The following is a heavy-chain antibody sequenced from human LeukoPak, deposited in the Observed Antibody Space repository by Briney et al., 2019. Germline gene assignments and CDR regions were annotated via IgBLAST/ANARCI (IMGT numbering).Heavy chain of an antibody. CDR2: INHSGST. V-gene: IGHV4-34*01. J-gene: IGHJ3*02. CDR1: GGSFSGYY. D-gene: IGHD6-19*01. CDR3: ARDYSSGRYGAFDI. Sequence: SETLSLTCAVYGGSFSGYYWSWIRQPPGKGLEWIGEINHSGSTNYNPSLKSRVTISVDTSKNQFSLKLSSVTAADTAVYYCARDYSSGRYGAFDIWGQGTMVTVSS.